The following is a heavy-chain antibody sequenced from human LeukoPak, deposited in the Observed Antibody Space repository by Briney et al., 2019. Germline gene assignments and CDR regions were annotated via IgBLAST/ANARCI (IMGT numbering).Heavy chain of an antibody. D-gene: IGHD5-24*01. CDR1: GFTFSSYS. V-gene: IGHV3-21*01. CDR2: ISSSSSYI. Sequence: PGGSLRLSCAASGFTFSSYSMNWVRQAPGKGLEWVSSISSSSSYIYYADSVKGRFTISRDNAKNSLYLQMNSLRAEDTAVYYCARAVFGRDGYNLGAFDIWGQGTMVTVSS. CDR3: ARAVFGRDGYNLGAFDI. J-gene: IGHJ3*02.